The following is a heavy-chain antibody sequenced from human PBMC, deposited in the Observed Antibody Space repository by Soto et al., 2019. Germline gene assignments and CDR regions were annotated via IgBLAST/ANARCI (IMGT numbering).Heavy chain of an antibody. Sequence: EVQLVQSGAEVKKPGESLKISCKGSGYSFTSYWIGWVRQMPGKGLEWMGIIYPGDSDTRYSPSFQGQVTISADKSISTAYLQWSSLKASDTAMSYCARQQQLVRGWSGSDYWGQGTLVTVSS. CDR3: ARQQQLVRGWSGSDY. V-gene: IGHV5-51*01. CDR2: IYPGDSDT. CDR1: GYSFTSYW. D-gene: IGHD6-13*01. J-gene: IGHJ4*02.